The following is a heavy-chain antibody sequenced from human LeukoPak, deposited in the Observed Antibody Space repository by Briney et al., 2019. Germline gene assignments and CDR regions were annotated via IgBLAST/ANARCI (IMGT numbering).Heavy chain of an antibody. CDR3: ARAVGTSWNFFDY. CDR2: IYHSGST. Sequence: SETLSLTCTVSGYSISSGFYWGWIRQPPGKGLECIGSIYHSGSTYYNPSLKSRVTISVDTSKNQFSLNLSSVTAADTAMYYCARAVGTSWNFFDYWGQGTLVTVSS. CDR1: GYSISSGFY. J-gene: IGHJ4*02. V-gene: IGHV4-38-2*02. D-gene: IGHD4-23*01.